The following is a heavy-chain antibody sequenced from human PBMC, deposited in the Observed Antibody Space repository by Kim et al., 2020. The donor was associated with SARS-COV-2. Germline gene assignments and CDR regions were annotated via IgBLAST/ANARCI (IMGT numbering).Heavy chain of an antibody. CDR1: GFTFSTYG. J-gene: IGHJ4*02. Sequence: GGFLRLSCAASGFTFSTYGMSWVRQAPGKGLEWVSYVTGSGGNTYYAGSVKGRFTISRDNSENTLYLQMNSLRAEDTAVYYCATRFREPDHFWGQGTLVTVSS. CDR3: ATRFREPDHF. CDR2: VTGSGGNT. V-gene: IGHV3-23*01. D-gene: IGHD1-1*01.